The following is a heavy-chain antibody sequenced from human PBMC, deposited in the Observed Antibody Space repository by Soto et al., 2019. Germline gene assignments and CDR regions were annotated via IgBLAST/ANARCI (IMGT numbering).Heavy chain of an antibody. Sequence: GESLKISCKGSGYSFTSYWIGWVRQMPGKGLEWMGIIYPGDSDARYSPSFQGQVTISADKSISTAYLQWSSLKASDTAMYYCARLSGGYSSSWYLGPGDYWGQGTLVTVSS. J-gene: IGHJ4*02. CDR2: IYPGDSDA. CDR3: ARLSGGYSSSWYLGPGDY. D-gene: IGHD6-13*01. V-gene: IGHV5-51*01. CDR1: GYSFTSYW.